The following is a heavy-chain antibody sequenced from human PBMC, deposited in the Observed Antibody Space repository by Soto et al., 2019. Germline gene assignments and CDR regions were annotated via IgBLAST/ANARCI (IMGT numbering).Heavy chain of an antibody. CDR2: IKQDGSEK. V-gene: IGHV3-7*01. CDR3: VRDRYSSSGLDY. J-gene: IGHJ4*02. D-gene: IGHD6-6*01. Sequence: PGGSLRLSCAVSGFSLRSYWMGWVRQAPGKGLEWVANIKQDGSEKYYVDSVKGRFTISRDNAKNSLYLQMNSLRPEDTAVYYCVRDRYSSSGLDYWGQRTLVTVSS. CDR1: GFSLRSYW.